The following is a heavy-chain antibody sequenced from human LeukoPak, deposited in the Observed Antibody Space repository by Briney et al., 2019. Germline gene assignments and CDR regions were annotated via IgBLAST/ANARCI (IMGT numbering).Heavy chain of an antibody. D-gene: IGHD6-13*01. V-gene: IGHV3-30*04. CDR1: GFTFSSYA. J-gene: IGHJ4*02. CDR3: ARGHIAAADIFDY. Sequence: GGSLRLSCAAFGFTFSSYAMHWVRQAPGKGLEWVAVISYDGSNKYYADSVKGRFTISRDNSKNTLYLQMDSLRAEDTAVYYCARGHIAAADIFDYWGQGTLVTVSS. CDR2: ISYDGSNK.